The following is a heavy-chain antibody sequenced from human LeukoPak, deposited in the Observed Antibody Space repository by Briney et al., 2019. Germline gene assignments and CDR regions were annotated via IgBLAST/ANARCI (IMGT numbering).Heavy chain of an antibody. D-gene: IGHD3-10*01. V-gene: IGHV5-51*01. J-gene: IGHJ4*02. CDR2: IYPGDSDT. Sequence: GESLKTCCKGSGYSCTSYWIGWVRHVPGKGLEYMGIIYPGDSDTRYSLSFQGQVTISADKSISTAYLQWSSLKASDTAMYYCATLVGYGSFSDYWGQGTLVTVSS. CDR3: ATLVGYGSFSDY. CDR1: GYSCTSYW.